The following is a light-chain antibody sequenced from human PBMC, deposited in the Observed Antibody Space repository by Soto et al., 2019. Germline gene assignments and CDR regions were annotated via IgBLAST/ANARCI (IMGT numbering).Light chain of an antibody. J-gene: IGKJ2*01. Sequence: DIQMTQSPFSLSASVGDRVTITCRASRSITRYLNWYQQIPGKAPKVLMSAASSLQSGVPSRFSDSGSGTDFTLTISRLQPEDSATYYCQQSHSTPYTFGQGTKLEIK. CDR3: QQSHSTPYT. V-gene: IGKV1-39*01. CDR1: RSITRY. CDR2: AAS.